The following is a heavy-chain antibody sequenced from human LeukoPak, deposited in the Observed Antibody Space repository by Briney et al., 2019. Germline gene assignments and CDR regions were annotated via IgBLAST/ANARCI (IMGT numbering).Heavy chain of an antibody. Sequence: ASVKVSCKASGYTFTSYDINWVRQATGQGLEWMGWINPNSGNTGYAQKFQGRFTMTRNTSISTAYMELSSLRSEDTAVYYCAREGPGTIFGVVDPWGQGTLVTVSS. CDR3: AREGPGTIFGVVDP. CDR2: INPNSGNT. J-gene: IGHJ5*02. CDR1: GYTFTSYD. D-gene: IGHD3-3*01. V-gene: IGHV1-8*01.